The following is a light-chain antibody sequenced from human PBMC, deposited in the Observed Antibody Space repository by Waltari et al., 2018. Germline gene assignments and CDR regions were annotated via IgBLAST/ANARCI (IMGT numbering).Light chain of an antibody. CDR3: LQDYNYPRT. Sequence: AIQITQSPSSLSASVGGRVTITCRVTQALGSELAWYQQRPGEAPKVLIYGASRLQNGVPSRFSGSGSGTYFTLTISSLQPEDFATYYCLQDYNYPRTFGQGTKVEV. CDR1: QALGSE. CDR2: GAS. V-gene: IGKV1-6*02. J-gene: IGKJ1*01.